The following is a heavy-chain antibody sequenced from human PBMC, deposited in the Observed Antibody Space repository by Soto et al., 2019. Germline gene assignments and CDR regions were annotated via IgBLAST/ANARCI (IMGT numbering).Heavy chain of an antibody. CDR1: GFSFSNFY. J-gene: IGHJ4*02. Sequence: EVQLVESGGGLVQPGGSLRLSCAASGFSFSNFYMHWVRQAPGKGLEWVSYINTDGSFTGYADSVKGRFTIPRDNAKNNLYLHMDSLRAEDTAVYSCVRPSQSRHPPYGSLRYFDYWGQGIQVTVSP. V-gene: IGHV3-74*01. D-gene: IGHD3-10*01. CDR3: VRPSQSRHPPYGSLRYFDY. CDR2: INTDGSFT.